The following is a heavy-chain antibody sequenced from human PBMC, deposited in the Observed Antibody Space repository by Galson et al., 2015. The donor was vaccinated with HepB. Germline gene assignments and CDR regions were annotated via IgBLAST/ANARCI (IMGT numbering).Heavy chain of an antibody. Sequence: SVKVSCKASGYTFTSYGISWVRQAPGQGLEWMGWISAYNGNTNYAQKLQGRVTMTTDTSTSTAYMELRSLRSDDTAVYYCARDTSPREVGAPNWFDPWGQGTLVTVSS. J-gene: IGHJ5*02. V-gene: IGHV1-18*01. CDR1: GYTFTSYG. CDR2: ISAYNGNT. D-gene: IGHD1-26*01. CDR3: ARDTSPREVGAPNWFDP.